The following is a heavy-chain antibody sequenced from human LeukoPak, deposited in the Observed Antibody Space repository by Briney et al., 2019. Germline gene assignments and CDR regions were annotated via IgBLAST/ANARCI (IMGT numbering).Heavy chain of an antibody. CDR1: GGSISNSSYY. D-gene: IGHD2-21*01. CDR2: IYYSGST. Sequence: PSETLSLTCTVSGGSISNSSYYWGWIRQPPGKGLEWMGRIYYSGSTYYNPSLKSRVTISVDTSKNQFSLKLSSVTAADTAVYYCARGLYCGGDCLDPDPYSYYMDVWGKGTTVTVSS. V-gene: IGHV4-39*07. J-gene: IGHJ6*03. CDR3: ARGLYCGGDCLDPDPYSYYMDV.